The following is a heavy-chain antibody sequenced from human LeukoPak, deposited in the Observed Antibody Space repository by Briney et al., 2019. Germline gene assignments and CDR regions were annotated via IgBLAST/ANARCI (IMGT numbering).Heavy chain of an antibody. CDR3: ARYSYKHDC. J-gene: IGHJ4*02. D-gene: IGHD2-15*01. CDR2: MKEDGSQE. Sequence: GGSLRLSCAASGLTFSSHWMSWVRQAPGKGLEWVANMKEDGSQETYVDSVKGRFTISRDNAKNSLYLQMNNVRAEDAAVYYCARYSYKHDCWGQGTLVTVSS. V-gene: IGHV3-7*01. CDR1: GLTFSSHW.